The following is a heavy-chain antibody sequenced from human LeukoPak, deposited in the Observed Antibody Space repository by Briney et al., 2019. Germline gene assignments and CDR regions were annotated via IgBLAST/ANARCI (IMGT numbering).Heavy chain of an antibody. CDR3: ASRAAGKTDFDY. D-gene: IGHD6-13*01. Sequence: EASETLSLTCIVSGGSISSGGYYWSWIRQHPGKGLEWIGYIYYSGSTYYNPSLKSRVTISVDTSKNQFSLKLSSVTAADTAVYYCASRAAGKTDFDYWGQGTLVTVSS. J-gene: IGHJ4*02. CDR2: IYYSGST. V-gene: IGHV4-31*03. CDR1: GGSISSGGYY.